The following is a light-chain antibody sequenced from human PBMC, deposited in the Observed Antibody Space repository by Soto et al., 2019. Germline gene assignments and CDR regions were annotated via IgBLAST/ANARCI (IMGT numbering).Light chain of an antibody. Sequence: QSALTQPPSASGSPGQSVTISCTGTSRDVGDYDYVSWYQQHPGKAPKLMIYEVRQRPSGVPDRFSGSKSGNTASLTISGLQAEDEGDYYCSSFAGINNLLFGGGTKLTVL. CDR1: SRDVGDYDY. V-gene: IGLV2-8*01. CDR3: SSFAGINNLL. CDR2: EVR. J-gene: IGLJ2*01.